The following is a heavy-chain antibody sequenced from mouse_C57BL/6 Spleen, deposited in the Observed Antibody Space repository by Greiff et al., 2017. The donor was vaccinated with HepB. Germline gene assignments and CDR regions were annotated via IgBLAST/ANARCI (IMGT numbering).Heavy chain of an antibody. CDR3: ARDNEAWYFDY. V-gene: IGHV5-16*01. CDR2: INYDGSST. CDR1: GFTFSDYY. J-gene: IGHJ2*01. Sequence: EVKVVESEGGLVQPGSSMKLSCTASGFTFSDYYMAWVRQVPEKGLEWVANINYDGSSTYYLDSLKSRFIISRDNAKNILYLQMSSLKSEDTATYYCARDNEAWYFDYWGQGTTLTVSS.